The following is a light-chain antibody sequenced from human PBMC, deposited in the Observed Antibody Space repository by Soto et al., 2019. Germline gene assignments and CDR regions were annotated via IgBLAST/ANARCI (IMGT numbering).Light chain of an antibody. J-gene: IGLJ1*01. CDR3: CSYAGSSSYV. Sequence: QSVLTQPRSMSGSPGQPVTLSFTGTSSVVGGYTSVSRYPQAPATAPKLIIYPVTKRPSGVPDRFSGSKSDNTASLTISGLQADDEADYYCCSYAGSSSYVFGTGTKVTVL. CDR2: PVT. V-gene: IGLV2-11*01. CDR1: SSVVGGYTS.